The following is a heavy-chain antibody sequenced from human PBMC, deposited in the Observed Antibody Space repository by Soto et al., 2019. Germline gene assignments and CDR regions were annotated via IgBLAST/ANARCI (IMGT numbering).Heavy chain of an antibody. J-gene: IGHJ6*02. CDR2: IDPSDSYT. Sequence: PGESLKISCKGSGYSFTSYWISWVRQMPGKGLEWMGRIDPSDSYTNYSPSFQGHVTISADKSISTAYLQWSSLKASDTAMYYCARGPKVGDYYYYYGMDVWGQGTTVTVSS. V-gene: IGHV5-10-1*01. CDR3: ARGPKVGDYYYYYGMDV. CDR1: GYSFTSYW.